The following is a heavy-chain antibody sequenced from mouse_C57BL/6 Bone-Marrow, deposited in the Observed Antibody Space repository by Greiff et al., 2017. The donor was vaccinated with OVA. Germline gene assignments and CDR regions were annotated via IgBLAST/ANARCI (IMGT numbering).Heavy chain of an antibody. J-gene: IGHJ3*01. Sequence: EVKLEESGGGLVKPGGSLKLSCAASGFTFSDYGMHWVRQAPEKGLEWVAYISSGSSTIYYADTVKGRFTISRDNAKNTLFLQMTSLRSEDTAMYYCARPDGNYEVAYWGQGTLVTVSA. CDR3: ARPDGNYEVAY. V-gene: IGHV5-17*01. D-gene: IGHD2-1*01. CDR1: GFTFSDYG. CDR2: ISSGSSTI.